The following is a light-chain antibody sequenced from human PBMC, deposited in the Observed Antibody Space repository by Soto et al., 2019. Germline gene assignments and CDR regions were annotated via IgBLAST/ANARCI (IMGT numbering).Light chain of an antibody. Sequence: EIVMTQSPATLSVSPGERVTLSCRASQSVNSNLAWYQQKPGQTPKLLIYVASTRATGIPARFSGSGSGTEFTLTISSLQSEDFAIYYCQQYYAWPPTFGGGTKVEFK. CDR2: VAS. CDR1: QSVNSN. J-gene: IGKJ4*01. CDR3: QQYYAWPPT. V-gene: IGKV3-15*01.